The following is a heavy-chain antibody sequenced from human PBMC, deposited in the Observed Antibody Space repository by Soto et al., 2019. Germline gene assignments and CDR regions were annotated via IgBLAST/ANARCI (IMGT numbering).Heavy chain of an antibody. J-gene: IGHJ6*02. CDR2: TSRDGGKR. V-gene: IGHV3-30-3*01. CDR3: AREAESAVGAAYYHFYGMDV. Sequence: QVQLVESGGGVVQPGRSLRLSCAASGFAFDNYAMHWVRQAPGKGLEGVALTSRDGGKRYYTDSVKGRFTISRDNSQNTLYLQINSLRTEDTAVYYCAREAESAVGAAYYHFYGMDVWGQGTKVTVSS. D-gene: IGHD1-26*01. CDR1: GFAFDNYA.